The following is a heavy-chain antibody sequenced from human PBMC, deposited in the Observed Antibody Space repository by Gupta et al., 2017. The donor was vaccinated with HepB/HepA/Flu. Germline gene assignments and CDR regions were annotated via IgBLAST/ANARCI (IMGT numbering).Heavy chain of an antibody. Sequence: EVQLVESGGGLVQPGTSLRLSCAASGFTFSSYEMYWVRQAPGKGLEWVSYIIGSGRAIYYANSVKGRFTLSRDNAKKSLYLQMNSLRAEDTAVYYCARGARGYYGMDVWGQGITVTVSS. V-gene: IGHV3-48*03. CDR1: GFTFSSYE. J-gene: IGHJ6*02. D-gene: IGHD3-10*01. CDR3: ARGARGYYGMDV. CDR2: IIGSGRAI.